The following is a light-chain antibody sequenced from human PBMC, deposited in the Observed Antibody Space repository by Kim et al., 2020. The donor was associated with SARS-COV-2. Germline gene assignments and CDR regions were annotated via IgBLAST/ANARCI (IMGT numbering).Light chain of an antibody. Sequence: ASVGDRVTITCRASQNISNCLAWYQQKPGKAPKRLIYSASNLQSGVPSRFSGSGSGTDFTLTISSLQPDDFATYYCQQYNSYSCTFGQGTQVEIK. J-gene: IGKJ1*01. CDR2: SAS. V-gene: IGKV1-5*03. CDR1: QNISNC. CDR3: QQYNSYSCT.